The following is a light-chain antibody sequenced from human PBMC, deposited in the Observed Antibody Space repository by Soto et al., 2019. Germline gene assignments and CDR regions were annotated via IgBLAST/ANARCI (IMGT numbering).Light chain of an antibody. J-gene: IGKJ3*01. CDR1: QSISSW. V-gene: IGKV1-5*01. Sequence: DIPMTQSPSTLSASVGDRVTITCRASQSISSWLAWYQQKPGKAPKLLIYAASSLESGVPSRFSGSGSGTEFTLTISSLQPDDFATYYCQQYNSPPFTFGPGTKVDIK. CDR3: QQYNSPPFT. CDR2: AAS.